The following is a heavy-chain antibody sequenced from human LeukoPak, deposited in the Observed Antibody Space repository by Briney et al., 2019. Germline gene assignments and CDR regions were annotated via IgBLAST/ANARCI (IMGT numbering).Heavy chain of an antibody. Sequence: PGGSLRLSCAASGFTFSTYWMSWVRQAPGKGLEWVAVIYDDGSKEYYADSVKGRFTISRDDSKKMVYLQMNSLRAEDSAVYYCGRDLRSGHLDYWGQGTLVTVSS. CDR2: IYDDGSKE. J-gene: IGHJ4*02. CDR3: GRDLRSGHLDY. D-gene: IGHD3-3*01. V-gene: IGHV3-33*08. CDR1: GFTFSTYW.